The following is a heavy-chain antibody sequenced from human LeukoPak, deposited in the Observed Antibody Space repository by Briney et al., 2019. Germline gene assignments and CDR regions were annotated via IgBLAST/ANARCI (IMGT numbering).Heavy chain of an antibody. V-gene: IGHV4-61*02. CDR3: ARGPDCSGGSCYPYWFDP. CDR2: IYTSGST. Sequence: SETLSLTCTVSGGSISSGNYYWSWIRQPAGKGLEWIGRIYTSGSTNYNPSLKSRVSISVDTSKNQFSLKLSSATAADTAVYYCARGPDCSGGSCYPYWFDPWGQGTLVTVSS. CDR1: GGSISSGNYY. J-gene: IGHJ5*02. D-gene: IGHD2-15*01.